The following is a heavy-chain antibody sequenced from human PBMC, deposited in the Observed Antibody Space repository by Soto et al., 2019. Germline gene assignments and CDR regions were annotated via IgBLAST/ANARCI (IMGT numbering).Heavy chain of an antibody. CDR2: ISFDGDKK. CDR1: GFAFPNYA. CDR3: GREDDYNYRYFNYGVDV. D-gene: IGHD5-12*01. J-gene: IGHJ6*02. V-gene: IGHV3-30-3*01. Sequence: GGSVRRSCAASGFAFPNYAFQGVSQAQGKGLEWLALISFDGDKKYYADPVKGRFIISRDNFKSTLCLQMNSLRGEDAALYFCGREDDYNYRYFNYGVDVWGQGT.